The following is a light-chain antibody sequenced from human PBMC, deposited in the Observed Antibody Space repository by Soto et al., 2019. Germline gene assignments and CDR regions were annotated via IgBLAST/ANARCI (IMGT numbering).Light chain of an antibody. CDR3: QQYGSAPRT. V-gene: IGKV3-20*01. Sequence: EIVLTQSPGTLSLSPGERATLSCRASQSVSSSYLAWYQQKPGQAPRLLIYVASSRATGIPDRFRGSGSGTVFTVTISILEPEDFAVYYCQQYGSAPRTFGQGTEVEIK. CDR1: QSVSSSY. CDR2: VAS. J-gene: IGKJ1*01.